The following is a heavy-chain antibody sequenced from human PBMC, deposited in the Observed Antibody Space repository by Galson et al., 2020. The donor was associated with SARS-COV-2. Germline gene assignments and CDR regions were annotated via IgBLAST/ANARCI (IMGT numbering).Heavy chain of an antibody. Sequence: SETLSLTCTVSGGSISSDDYYWTWIRQHPGKGLEWIGYIYFSGSTYYSPSLKSRVIMSVDTSKNQFSLNLSSVTAADTAVYYCARVPEVVRGLIPPSGGMDVWGQGTTVTVSS. CDR1: GGSISSDDYY. D-gene: IGHD3-10*01. J-gene: IGHJ6*02. V-gene: IGHV4-31*03. CDR2: IYFSGST. CDR3: ARVPEVVRGLIPPSGGMDV.